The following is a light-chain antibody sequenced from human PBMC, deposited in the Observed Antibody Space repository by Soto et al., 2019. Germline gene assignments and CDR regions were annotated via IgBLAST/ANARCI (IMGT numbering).Light chain of an antibody. V-gene: IGKV3-11*01. J-gene: IGKJ3*01. Sequence: EIVLTQSPATLSLSPGERATLSCRASQSVSSYLAWYQQKPGQAPRLLIYDASNRATGIPARFSGSGSGTDFTLTISSLEPEDFAVYYCQKRSNWPPVGFTFGPGTKVDIK. CDR1: QSVSSY. CDR2: DAS. CDR3: QKRSNWPPVGFT.